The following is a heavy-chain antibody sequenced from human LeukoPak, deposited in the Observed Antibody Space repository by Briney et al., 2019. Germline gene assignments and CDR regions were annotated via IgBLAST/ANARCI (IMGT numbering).Heavy chain of an antibody. J-gene: IGHJ4*02. V-gene: IGHV1-8*01. CDR1: GYTFTSYD. Sequence: ASVKLSCKASGYTFTSYDINWNRQATGQGHEWMGLINPNSANTGYAQKFQGRVTMTRNTSITTAYMELSSLRSEDTAVYYCARLAYCGGDCYLTDYWGQGTLVTVSS. CDR2: INPNSANT. CDR3: ARLAYCGGDCYLTDY. D-gene: IGHD2-21*02.